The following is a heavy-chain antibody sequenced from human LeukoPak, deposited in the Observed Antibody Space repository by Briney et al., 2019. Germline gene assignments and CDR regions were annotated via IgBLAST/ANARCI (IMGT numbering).Heavy chain of an antibody. CDR1: GFTFSDYY. CDR2: ISTGGSTE. Sequence: GGSLRLSCAASGFTFSDYYMSWIRQAPGKGLEWVSFISTGGSTEYYADSVKGRFTISRDNAKKSLFLQMNSLRAEDTAVYYCAKDREMATKRFGSAFDYWGQGTLVTVSS. D-gene: IGHD5-24*01. V-gene: IGHV3-11*04. CDR3: AKDREMATKRFGSAFDY. J-gene: IGHJ4*02.